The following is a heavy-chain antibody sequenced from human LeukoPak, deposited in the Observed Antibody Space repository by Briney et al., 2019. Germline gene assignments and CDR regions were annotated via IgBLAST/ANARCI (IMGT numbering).Heavy chain of an antibody. Sequence: PSETLSLTCTVSGGSISSSSYYWGWIRQPPGKGLEWIGSMYYSGSTYYNPSLKSRVTISVDTSKNQFSLKLSSVTAADTAVYYCARENKDYYDSSGYYHDYWGQGTLVTVSS. J-gene: IGHJ4*02. V-gene: IGHV4-39*07. D-gene: IGHD3-22*01. CDR2: MYYSGST. CDR3: ARENKDYYDSSGYYHDY. CDR1: GGSISSSSYY.